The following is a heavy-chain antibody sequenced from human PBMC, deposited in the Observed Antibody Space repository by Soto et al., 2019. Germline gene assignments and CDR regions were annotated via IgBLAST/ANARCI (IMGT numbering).Heavy chain of an antibody. V-gene: IGHV3-9*01. CDR2: INWNSGIT. Sequence: GGSLRLSCVAFGFNFDDYAMHWIRQAPGKGLEWVSGINWNSGITGYADSVKGRFNISRDNANNSLHLEMSSLKTEDTALYYCARGRGALTVVSNWFDPWGQGTLVTVSS. D-gene: IGHD2-15*01. CDR1: GFNFDDYA. J-gene: IGHJ5*02. CDR3: ARGRGALTVVSNWFDP.